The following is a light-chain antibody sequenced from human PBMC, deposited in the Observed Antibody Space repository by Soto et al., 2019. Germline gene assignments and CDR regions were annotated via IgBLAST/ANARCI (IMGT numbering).Light chain of an antibody. CDR2: DAS. Sequence: EIVLTQSPATLSLSPGERATLSCRASHSVSRYLAWYQQKPGQAPRLLIYDASNRATGIPARFSGSGSGTDFTLKISSVEAEDFAVYYCQQGSNWPITFGQGTRLEIK. CDR3: QQGSNWPIT. CDR1: HSVSRY. J-gene: IGKJ5*01. V-gene: IGKV3-11*01.